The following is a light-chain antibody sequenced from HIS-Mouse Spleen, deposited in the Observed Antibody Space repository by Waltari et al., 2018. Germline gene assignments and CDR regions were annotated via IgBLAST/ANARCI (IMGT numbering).Light chain of an antibody. Sequence: HSALTQPPSASGSPGQSVTISCTGTSSDVGGYNYVSWYQQHPGKAPKLMIYEVSKLPGGVPDRFSGSKSGNTASLTVSGLQAEDEADYYCSSYAGSNNVVFGGGTKLTVL. CDR3: SSYAGSNNVV. J-gene: IGLJ2*01. V-gene: IGLV2-8*01. CDR2: EVS. CDR1: SSDVGGYNY.